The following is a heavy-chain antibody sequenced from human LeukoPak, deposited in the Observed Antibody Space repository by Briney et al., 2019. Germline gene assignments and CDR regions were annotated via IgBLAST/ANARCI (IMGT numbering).Heavy chain of an antibody. CDR2: IIPIFGTA. CDR1: GGTFSSHA. D-gene: IGHD4-17*01. V-gene: IGHV1-69*05. J-gene: IGHJ4*02. Sequence: SVKVSCKASGGTFSSHAISWVRQAPGQGLEWMGGIIPIFGTANYAQKFQGRVTITTDESTSTAYMELSSLRSEDTAVYYCARETTVTRSFDYWGQGTLVTVSS. CDR3: ARETTVTRSFDY.